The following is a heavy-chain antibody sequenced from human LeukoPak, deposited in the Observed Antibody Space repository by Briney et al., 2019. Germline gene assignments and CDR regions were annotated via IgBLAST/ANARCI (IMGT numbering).Heavy chain of an antibody. J-gene: IGHJ4*02. D-gene: IGHD6-6*01. Sequence: SETLSLTCAVYGGSFSGYYWSWIRQPAGKGLEWIGRIYTSGSTNYNPSLKSRVTISVDTSKNQFSLKLSSVTAADTAVYYCARAYSSSHDFDYWGQGTLVTVSS. CDR3: ARAYSSSHDFDY. V-gene: IGHV4-59*10. CDR1: GGSFSGYY. CDR2: IYTSGST.